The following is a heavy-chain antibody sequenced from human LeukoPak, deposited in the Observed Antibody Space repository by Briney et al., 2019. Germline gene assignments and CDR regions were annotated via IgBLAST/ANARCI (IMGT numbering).Heavy chain of an antibody. CDR1: GFTVSSNY. CDR3: ARGPRVSGSYLSG. Sequence: GGSLRLSCAASGFTVSSNYMSWVRQAPGKGLEWVSVIYSGGSTYYADSVKGRFTISRDNSKNTLYLQMNSLRAEDTAVYYCARGPRVSGSYLSGWGQGTLVTVSS. V-gene: IGHV3-53*01. J-gene: IGHJ4*02. D-gene: IGHD1-26*01. CDR2: IYSGGST.